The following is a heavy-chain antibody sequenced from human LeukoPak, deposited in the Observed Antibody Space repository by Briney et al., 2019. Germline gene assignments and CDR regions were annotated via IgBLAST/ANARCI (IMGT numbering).Heavy chain of an antibody. D-gene: IGHD3-16*01. J-gene: IGHJ4*02. CDR3: ATTPRLRFFGY. Sequence: GGSLRLSCAGSGFTLNNFHRSWIRQAPGKGLECVSEISSGGNTKHYADSVKGRFSISRDTAKNSLYLQMNSLRAEDTAMYYCATTPRLRFFGYWGQGTLVTVSS. CDR1: GFTLNNFH. V-gene: IGHV3-11*01. CDR2: ISSGGNTK.